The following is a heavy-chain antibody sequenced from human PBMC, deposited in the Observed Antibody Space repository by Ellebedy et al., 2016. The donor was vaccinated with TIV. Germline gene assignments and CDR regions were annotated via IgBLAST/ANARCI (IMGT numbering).Heavy chain of an antibody. J-gene: IGHJ6*02. V-gene: IGHV5-51*01. CDR2: IYPRDSDT. D-gene: IGHD3-10*01. CDR1: GYSFTTYW. CDR3: ARTYYYGSNGMDV. Sequence: GESLKISCKGSGYSFTTYWIAWVRQMPGKGLEWMGIIYPRDSDTRYSPSFQGQVTISADKSSSTAYLQWSSLKASDTAMYYCARTYYYGSNGMDVWGQGTTVTVSS.